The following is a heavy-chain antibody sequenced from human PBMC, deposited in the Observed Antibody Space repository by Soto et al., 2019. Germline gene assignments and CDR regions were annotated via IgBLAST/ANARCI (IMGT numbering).Heavy chain of an antibody. V-gene: IGHV4-31*03. CDR2: IYYSGST. D-gene: IGHD3-22*01. CDR1: GGSISSGGYY. J-gene: IGHJ3*02. CDR3: ARDRAYYYDSSGAFDI. Sequence: SETLSLTCTVSGGSISSGGYYWSWIRQHPGKGLEWIGYIYYSGSTYYSPSLKSRVTISVDTSKNQFSLKLSSVTAADTAVYYCARDRAYYYDSSGAFDIWGQGTMVTVSS.